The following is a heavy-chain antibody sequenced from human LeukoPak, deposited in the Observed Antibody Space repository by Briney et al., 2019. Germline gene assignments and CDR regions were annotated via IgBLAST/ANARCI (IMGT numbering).Heavy chain of an antibody. V-gene: IGHV3-74*01. D-gene: IGHD2-21*02. CDR2: INSDGSST. J-gene: IGHJ4*02. CDR1: GFTFSSYW. CDR3: ASLTLLTASDY. Sequence: GGSLRLSCAASGFTFSSYWMHWVRQAPGKGLVWVSRINSDGSSTSYADSVKGRFTISIDNAKNTLYLQMISLRAEDTAVYYCASLTLLTASDYWGQGTLVTVSS.